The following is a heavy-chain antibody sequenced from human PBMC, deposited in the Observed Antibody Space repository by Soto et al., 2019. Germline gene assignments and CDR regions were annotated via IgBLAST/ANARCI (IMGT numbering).Heavy chain of an antibody. CDR2: ISGSGGST. Sequence: GGSLRLSCAASGFTFSSYAMSWVRQAPGKGLEWVSAISGSGGSTYYADSVKGRFTISRDNSKNTLYLQMNSLRAEDTAVYYCAKEGFSSVVVTATSDYWGQGNMVTVSS. CDR3: AKEGFSSVVVTATSDY. J-gene: IGHJ4*02. V-gene: IGHV3-23*01. CDR1: GFTFSSYA. D-gene: IGHD2-21*02.